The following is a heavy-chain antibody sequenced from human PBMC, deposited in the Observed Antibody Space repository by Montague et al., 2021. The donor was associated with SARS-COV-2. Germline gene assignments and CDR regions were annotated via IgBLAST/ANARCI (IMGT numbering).Heavy chain of an antibody. CDR1: GDSVWSNTAA. D-gene: IGHD4-17*01. V-gene: IGHV6-1*01. Sequence: CAISGDSVWSNTAAWNWIRQSPSGSLEWLGRTNYRSKWTSDYATSVEGRISIDPDTSKNQFFLHLRSVTPEDTGVYYCVRDTGSAQAGFDAWGQGTLVTVSS. CDR3: VRDTGSAQAGFDA. J-gene: IGHJ4*02. CDR2: TNYRSKWTS.